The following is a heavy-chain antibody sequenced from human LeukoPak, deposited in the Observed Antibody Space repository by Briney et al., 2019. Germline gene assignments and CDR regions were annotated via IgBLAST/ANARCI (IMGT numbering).Heavy chain of an antibody. Sequence: SQTLSLTCTVSGGSISSGSYYWNWIRQPAGKGLEWIGRIYTSGSTNYNPSLKSRITISVDTSKNQFSLRLSSVTAADTAVYYCARVLGYCSGGSRYGYFDYWGQGTLVTVSS. D-gene: IGHD2-15*01. V-gene: IGHV4-61*02. J-gene: IGHJ4*02. CDR3: ARVLGYCSGGSRYGYFDY. CDR1: GGSISSGSYY. CDR2: IYTSGST.